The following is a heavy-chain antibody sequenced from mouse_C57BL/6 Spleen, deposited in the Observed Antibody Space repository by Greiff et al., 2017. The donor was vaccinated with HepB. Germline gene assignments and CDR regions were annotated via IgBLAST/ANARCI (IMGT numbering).Heavy chain of an antibody. J-gene: IGHJ3*01. CDR3: ARHDDGYYPFAY. D-gene: IGHD2-3*01. V-gene: IGHV2-6-1*01. CDR2: IWSDGST. CDR1: GFSLTSYG. Sequence: VQLQQSGPGLVAPSQSLSITCTVSGFSLTSYGVHWVRQPPGKGLEWLVVIWSDGSTTYNSALKSRLSISKDNSKSQVFLKMNSLQTDDTAMYYCARHDDGYYPFAYWGQGTLVTVSA.